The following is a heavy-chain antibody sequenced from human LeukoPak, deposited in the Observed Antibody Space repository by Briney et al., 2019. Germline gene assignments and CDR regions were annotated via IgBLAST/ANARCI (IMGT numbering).Heavy chain of an antibody. CDR1: GYSFTSYW. CDR3: ARRIDCSSTSCRAFDI. CDR2: IYPGDSDT. J-gene: IGHJ3*02. D-gene: IGHD2-2*01. V-gene: IGHV5-51*01. Sequence: GESLKISCKGSGYSFTSYWIGWVRQMPGKGLEWMGIIYPGDSDTRYSPPYQGQVTISADKSISTAYLQWSSLKASDTAMYYCARRIDCSSTSCRAFDIWGQGTMVTVSS.